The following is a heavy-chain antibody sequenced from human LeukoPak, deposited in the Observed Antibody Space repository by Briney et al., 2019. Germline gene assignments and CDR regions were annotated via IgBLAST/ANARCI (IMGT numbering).Heavy chain of an antibody. V-gene: IGHV3-53*01. CDR1: GFTVGSNY. CDR3: ARELNWGGRYFDY. CDR2: LYSSGST. D-gene: IGHD7-27*01. Sequence: GGSLRLSCAASGFTVGSNYMSWVRQAPGKGLEWVSVLYSSGSTYYADSVKGRFTISRDNSKNTLYLQMNSLRAEDTAVYYCARELNWGGRYFDYWGQGTLVTVSS. J-gene: IGHJ4*02.